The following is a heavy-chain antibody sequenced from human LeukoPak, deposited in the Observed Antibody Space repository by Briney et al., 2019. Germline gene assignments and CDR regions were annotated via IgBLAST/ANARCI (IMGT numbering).Heavy chain of an antibody. D-gene: IGHD2-15*01. CDR3: AGGSRCSGGSCYSF. V-gene: IGHV4-34*01. CDR1: GGSFSGYY. Sequence: SETLSLTCAVYGGSFSGYYWSWIRQPPGKGLEWIGEINHSGSTNYNPSLKSRVTISVDTSKNQFSLKLSSVTAADTAVYYCAGGSRCSGGSCYSFWGQGTMVTVSS. CDR2: INHSGST. J-gene: IGHJ3*01.